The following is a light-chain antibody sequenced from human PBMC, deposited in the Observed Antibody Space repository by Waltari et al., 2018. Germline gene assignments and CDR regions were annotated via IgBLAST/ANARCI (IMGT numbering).Light chain of an antibody. CDR1: ALPNQY. V-gene: IGLV3-25*03. Sequence: SYELTQPPSVSVFPGQTARTTCSGDALPNQYVYWYQQRPGQAPLLVPYTGTERPSGIPGRFSGSTSGTTVTLTITGVQAEDEADYYCQSTDSSSTFYVFGPGTKVTVL. J-gene: IGLJ1*01. CDR2: TGT. CDR3: QSTDSSSTFYV.